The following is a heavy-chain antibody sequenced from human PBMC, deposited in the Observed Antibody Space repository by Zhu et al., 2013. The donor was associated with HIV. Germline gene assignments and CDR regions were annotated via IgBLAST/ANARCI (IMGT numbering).Heavy chain of an antibody. CDR2: ISAYNGNT. CDR3: ATTRTVGYCSSTSCYPEYFQH. J-gene: IGHJ1*01. CDR1: GYTFTSYG. D-gene: IGHD2-2*01. Sequence: QVQLVQSGAEVKKPGASVKVSCKASGYTFTSYGISWVRQAPGQGLEWMGWISAYNGNTNYAQKLQGRVTMTTDTSTSTAYMELRSLRSDDTAVYYCATTRTVGYCSSTSCYPEYFQHWGQGHPVVTVSS. V-gene: IGHV1-18*01.